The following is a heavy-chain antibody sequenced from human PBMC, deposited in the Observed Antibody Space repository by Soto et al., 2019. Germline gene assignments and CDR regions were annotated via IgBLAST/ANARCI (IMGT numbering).Heavy chain of an antibody. CDR1: GLSFSSYG. D-gene: IGHD4-4*01. J-gene: IGHJ5*02. CDR2: IWYDGSNK. CDR3: ARGTTVTFGWFDP. V-gene: IGHV3-33*01. Sequence: GSLRLSCAASGLSFSSYGMPWVRQAPGKGLEWVAVIWYDGSNKYYADSVKGRFAISRDNSKNTLYLQMNSLRAEDTAVYYWARGTTVTFGWFDPWGQGTLVTVSS.